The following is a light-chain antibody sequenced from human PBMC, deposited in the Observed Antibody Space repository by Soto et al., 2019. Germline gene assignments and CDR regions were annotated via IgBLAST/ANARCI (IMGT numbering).Light chain of an antibody. V-gene: IGKV3-15*01. CDR2: AAS. CDR1: QSVGSN. Sequence: VMPQSPGTLSALPRHSATLPCRASQSVGSNIAWYQKRPGQAPRLLIYAASTRAAGVPIRFSGSGSGTELTLTITSLQSDDYAVYYCQQYNQWSPITVGQGTRLEIK. CDR3: QQYNQWSPIT. J-gene: IGKJ5*01.